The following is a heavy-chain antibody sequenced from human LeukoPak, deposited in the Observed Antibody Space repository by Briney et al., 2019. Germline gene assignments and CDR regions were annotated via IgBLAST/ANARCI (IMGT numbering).Heavy chain of an antibody. CDR1: GASISSYY. Sequence: SETLSLTCAVSGASISSYYWSWIRQPPGKGLEWIGYIYYSVSTNYNPSLKSRVTISVDTSKNQFSLKLSSVTAADTAVYYCARKRLLRYFDRRGAFDIWGQGTMVTVSS. V-gene: IGHV4-59*12. CDR2: IYYSVST. D-gene: IGHD3-9*01. CDR3: ARKRLLRYFDRRGAFDI. J-gene: IGHJ3*02.